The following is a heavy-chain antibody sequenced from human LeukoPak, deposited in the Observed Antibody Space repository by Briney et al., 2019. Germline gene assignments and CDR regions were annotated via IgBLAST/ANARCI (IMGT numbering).Heavy chain of an antibody. CDR2: IKGDGSST. CDR1: GFTFSPSW. Sequence: SGGSLRLSCAASGFTFSPSWMHWVRQAPGKGLVWVSRIKGDGSSTSYADSVKGRFTISRDNAKNTLYLQMNSLRAEDTAVYYCAKELQDKIRYFDWLLETYYFDYWGQGTLVTVSS. D-gene: IGHD3-9*01. J-gene: IGHJ4*02. V-gene: IGHV3-74*01. CDR3: AKELQDKIRYFDWLLETYYFDY.